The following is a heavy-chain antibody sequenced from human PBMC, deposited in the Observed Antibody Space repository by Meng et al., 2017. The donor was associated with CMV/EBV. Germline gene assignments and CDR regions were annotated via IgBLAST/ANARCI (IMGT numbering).Heavy chain of an antibody. CDR3: ARIFCTTTDCYYDY. V-gene: IGHV3-48*03. CDR2: IDTSGNTI. Sequence: GESLKISCAASGFAFSSYEMSWVRQTPGKGLEWISYIDTSGNTIYYADSVKGRFTISRDNVKSSLYLLMESLSAEDTAVYYCARIFCTTTDCYYDYWGRGTLVTVSS. D-gene: IGHD2-8*01. CDR1: GFAFSSYE. J-gene: IGHJ4*02.